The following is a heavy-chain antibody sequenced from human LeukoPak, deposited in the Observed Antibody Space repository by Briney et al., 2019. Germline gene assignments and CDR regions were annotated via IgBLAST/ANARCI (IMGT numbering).Heavy chain of an antibody. CDR3: AKDAAIFGVVTDAFDI. V-gene: IGHV3-30*02. CDR2: IRYGGSNK. D-gene: IGHD3-3*01. CDR1: FTFGTYW. Sequence: GGSLRLSCAAEFTFGTYWMTWVRQAPGKGLEWVAFIRYGGSNKYYADSVKGRFTISRDNSKNTLYLQMNSLRAEDTAVYYCAKDAAIFGVVTDAFDIWGQGTMVTVSS. J-gene: IGHJ3*02.